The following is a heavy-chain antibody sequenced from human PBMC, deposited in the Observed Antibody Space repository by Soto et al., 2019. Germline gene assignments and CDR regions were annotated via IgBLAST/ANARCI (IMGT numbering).Heavy chain of an antibody. D-gene: IGHD6-19*01. Sequence: EVQQLESGGGLVQPGGSLRLSCAASGFTFSSYGMSWVRQAPGKGLEWVSAISGSGGSTYNADSVKGPFTISRDNSKNKLYLQMNSLRAEDTAVYYCAKNEAYSSGWYLDWGQGTLVTVSS. V-gene: IGHV3-23*01. CDR1: GFTFSSYG. J-gene: IGHJ4*02. CDR2: ISGSGGST. CDR3: AKNEAYSSGWYLD.